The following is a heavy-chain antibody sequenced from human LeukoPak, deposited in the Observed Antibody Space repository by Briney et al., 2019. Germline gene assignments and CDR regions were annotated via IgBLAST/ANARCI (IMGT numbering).Heavy chain of an antibody. CDR1: GFPFRNYG. D-gene: IGHD3-22*01. V-gene: IGHV3-30*18. CDR2: IPYDGSSK. J-gene: IGHJ6*02. Sequence: PGGSLRLSCAASGFPFRNYGMHWVRQAPGKGLEWEAVIPYDGSSKYYVDSVKGRFTISRDNSKNTLYLQMNSLRAEDTAVYYCAKDQFYDSSGYYYYYGMDVWGQGTTVTVSS. CDR3: AKDQFYDSSGYYYYYGMDV.